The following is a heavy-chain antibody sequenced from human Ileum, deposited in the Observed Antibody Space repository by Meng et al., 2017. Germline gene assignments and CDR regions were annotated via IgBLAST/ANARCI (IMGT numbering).Heavy chain of an antibody. J-gene: IGHJ5*02. Sequence: LRGSGPGLGKPSETLPLTCTVPGVSITTYYWNWVRQTPVKGLEWIGNIFDNGSPKYNPSLKSRVTMSLDTSKNQFYLNLASVTAADTAIYYCARGVVTYYDSSTLTWFDPWGQGALVTVSS. CDR3: ARGVVTYYDSSTLTWFDP. D-gene: IGHD3-22*01. CDR1: GVSITTYY. CDR2: IFDNGSP. V-gene: IGHV4-59*12.